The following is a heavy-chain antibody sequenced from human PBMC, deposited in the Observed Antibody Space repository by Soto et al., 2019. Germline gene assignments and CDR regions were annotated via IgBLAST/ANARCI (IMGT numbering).Heavy chain of an antibody. D-gene: IGHD3-16*01. CDR2: IYSSGST. CDR1: GGSISSGGYY. CDR3: ASRYAPNPYFDY. J-gene: IGHJ4*02. V-gene: IGHV4-31*03. Sequence: QVQLQESGPGLVKPSQTLSLTCTVSGGSISSGGYYWSWIRQHPGKGLEWIGYIYSSGSTYYNPSLKGRVTISVDTSKNQFSLKLSSVTAADTAVYYCASRYAPNPYFDYWGQGTLVTVSS.